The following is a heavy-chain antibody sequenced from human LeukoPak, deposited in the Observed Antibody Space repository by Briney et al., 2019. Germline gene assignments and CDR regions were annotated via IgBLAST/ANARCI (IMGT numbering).Heavy chain of an antibody. CDR3: AKGNSGDYYSNWFDP. CDR1: GFTFSSYA. J-gene: IGHJ5*02. CDR2: ISGSGGST. Sequence: GGSPRLSCAASGFTFSSYAMSWVRQAPGKGLEWVSAISGSGGSTYYADSVKGRFTISRDNSKNTLYLQMNSLRAEDTAVYYCAKGNSGDYYSNWFDPWGQGTLVTVSS. D-gene: IGHD2-21*02. V-gene: IGHV3-23*01.